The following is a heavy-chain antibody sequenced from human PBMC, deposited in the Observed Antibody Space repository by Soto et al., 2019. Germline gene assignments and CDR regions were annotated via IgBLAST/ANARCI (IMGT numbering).Heavy chain of an antibody. D-gene: IGHD2-15*01. CDR2: IDRSGTTI. J-gene: IGHJ5*02. CDR3: VGDGDGGCCSSWFVP. CDR1: GFTFSNYE. Sequence: EVQLVESGGGLVQPGGSLRLSCAASGFTFSNYEMNWVRKAPGKGLEWISYIDRSGTTIHYADSVKGRFTISRDNANNSMYRQMNSLRVDDTAVYYCVGDGDGGCCSSWFVPWGQGTRVTVSS. V-gene: IGHV3-48*03.